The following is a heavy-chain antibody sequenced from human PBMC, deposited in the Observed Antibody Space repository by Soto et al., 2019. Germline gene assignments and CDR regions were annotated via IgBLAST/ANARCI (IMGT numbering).Heavy chain of an antibody. CDR2: IYHSGST. V-gene: IGHV4-30-4*01. Sequence: SETLSLTCTVSGGSISSGDYYWSWIRQPPGKGLEWIGYIYHSGSTYYHPSLKSRVAISIDTSKNQFSLKLSSVTAADTAVYYCARGLKISGYYSFDYWGQGTLVTVSS. CDR1: GGSISSGDYY. D-gene: IGHD3-22*01. CDR3: ARGLKISGYYSFDY. J-gene: IGHJ4*02.